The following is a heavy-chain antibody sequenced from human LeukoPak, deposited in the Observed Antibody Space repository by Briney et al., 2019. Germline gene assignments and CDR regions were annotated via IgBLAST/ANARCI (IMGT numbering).Heavy chain of an antibody. V-gene: IGHV3-66*02. J-gene: IGHJ3*01. CDR2: IHSGGTA. D-gene: IGHD3-10*01. Sequence: GGSLRLSCAASGFTVSGHYMSWVRQAPGKGLEWVSVIHSGGTAYYADSVTGRFTISRDNSKNTLFLQLNSLRPEDTALYYCARGGLGGEALEVWGQGTMVTVSS. CDR3: ARGGLGGEALEV. CDR1: GFTVSGHY.